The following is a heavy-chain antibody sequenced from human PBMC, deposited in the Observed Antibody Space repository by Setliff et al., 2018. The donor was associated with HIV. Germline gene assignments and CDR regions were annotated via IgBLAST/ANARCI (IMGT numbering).Heavy chain of an antibody. CDR1: GFTFGSQW. CDR3: VRGIVGASVFNY. Sequence: GGSLRLSCAASGFTFGSQWKHWVRQAPGKGLVWVSRISPDGSVINYAGSVKGQFTISRDNAKNTLYLQMNGLRAEDTAVYYCVRGIVGASVFNYWGQGTQVTVS. CDR2: ISPDGSVI. V-gene: IGHV3-74*01. D-gene: IGHD1-26*01. J-gene: IGHJ4*02.